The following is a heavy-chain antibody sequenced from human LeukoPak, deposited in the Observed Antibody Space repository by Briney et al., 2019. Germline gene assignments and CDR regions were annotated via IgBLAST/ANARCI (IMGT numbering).Heavy chain of an antibody. CDR2: ISDSGNTI. CDR1: GFTFSAYS. J-gene: IGHJ6*04. CDR3: AELGITMIGGV. V-gene: IGHV3-48*04. Sequence: PGGSLRLSCAASGFTFSAYSILWVRQAPGKGPEWVSYISDSGNTIYYADSVKGRFTISRDNAKNSLYLQMNSLRAEDTAVYYCAELGITMIGGVWGKGTTVTISS. D-gene: IGHD3-10*02.